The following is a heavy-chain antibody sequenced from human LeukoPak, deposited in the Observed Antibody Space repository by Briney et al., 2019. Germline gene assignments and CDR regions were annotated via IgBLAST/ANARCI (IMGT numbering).Heavy chain of an antibody. D-gene: IGHD6-13*01. J-gene: IGHJ4*02. CDR3: SSWLPSNRIDY. Sequence: PGGSLRLSCVDSGFTFSDDYMTWIRQAPGKGLEWVSAISGSGGSTYYADSVKGRFTISRDNSKNTLYLQMNSLRAEDTAVYYCSSWLPSNRIDYWGQGTLVTVSS. CDR1: GFTFSDDY. V-gene: IGHV3-23*01. CDR2: ISGSGGST.